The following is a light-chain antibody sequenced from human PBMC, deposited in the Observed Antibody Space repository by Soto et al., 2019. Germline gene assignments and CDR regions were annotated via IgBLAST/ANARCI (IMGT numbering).Light chain of an antibody. J-gene: IGLJ2*01. V-gene: IGLV2-14*01. CDR1: SSDVGGYNY. Sequence: QSALTQPASVSGSPGQSITISCTGTSSDVGGYNYVSWYQQHPGKAPKLMIYDVSNRPSGVSNRYSGSKSGKTASLTISGLQAEDEADYYCRSYTSSSTVVFGGGTQLTVL. CDR2: DVS. CDR3: RSYTSSSTVV.